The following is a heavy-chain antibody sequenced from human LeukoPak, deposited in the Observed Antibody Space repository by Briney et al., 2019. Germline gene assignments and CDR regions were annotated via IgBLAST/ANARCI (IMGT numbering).Heavy chain of an antibody. D-gene: IGHD6-19*01. Sequence: GESLKISCKGSGYSFTSYWIGWVRQMPGKGLEWMGIVYPSDSDTRYSPSFQGQVTISADKSIRTAYLQWNSLKASDTAMYYCASAVAVAGPDAFDIWGHGTMVTVSS. V-gene: IGHV5-51*01. CDR3: ASAVAVAGPDAFDI. CDR2: VYPSDSDT. CDR1: GYSFTSYW. J-gene: IGHJ3*02.